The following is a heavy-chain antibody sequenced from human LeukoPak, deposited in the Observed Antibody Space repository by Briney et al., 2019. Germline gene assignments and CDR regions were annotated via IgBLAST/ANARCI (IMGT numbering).Heavy chain of an antibody. D-gene: IGHD3-10*01. V-gene: IGHV4-59*01. CDR2: IYYSGSS. J-gene: IGHJ4*02. CDR1: GGSISSYY. CDR3: ARVGTMGSGVGFRVGYFDC. Sequence: SETLSLTCTVSGGSISSYYWSWIRQPPGKGVEGIGYIYYSGSSNYNPPFKSRVTILVDTSKNQFSLKLSSVTAADTAVYYCARVGTMGSGVGFRVGYFDCWGQGTLVTVSS.